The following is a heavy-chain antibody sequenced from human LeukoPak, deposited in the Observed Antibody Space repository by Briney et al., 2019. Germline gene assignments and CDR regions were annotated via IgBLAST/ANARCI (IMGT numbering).Heavy chain of an antibody. CDR1: GFTFSGSA. CDR3: AKFLEWDARTGGDY. CDR2: IRSKANSYAT. Sequence: GGSLRLSCAASGFTFSGSAMHWVRQASGKGLEWVGRIRSKANSYATAYAASVKGRFTISRDDSKNTAYLQMNSLRAEDTAVYYCAKFLEWDARTGGDYWGQGTLVTVSS. J-gene: IGHJ4*02. D-gene: IGHD3-3*01. V-gene: IGHV3-73*01.